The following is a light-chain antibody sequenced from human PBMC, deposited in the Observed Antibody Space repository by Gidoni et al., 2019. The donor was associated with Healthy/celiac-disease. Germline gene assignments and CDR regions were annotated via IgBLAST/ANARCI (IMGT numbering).Light chain of an antibody. J-gene: IGKJ4*01. CDR3: KQNYSYPLT. CDR1: QVISSY. CDR2: AAS. V-gene: IGKV1-8*01. Sequence: IRLTQSPSSFSASTGDRVTSTCRASQVISSYLAWYQQKPGKAPKLLIYAASTLKSGVPSSLSGSGSGKDFTLTISGLQSEELETYYCKQNYSYPLTFGGGTKVEIK.